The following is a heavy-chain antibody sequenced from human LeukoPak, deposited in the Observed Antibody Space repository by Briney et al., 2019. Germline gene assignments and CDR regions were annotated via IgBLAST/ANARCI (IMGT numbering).Heavy chain of an antibody. Sequence: GRSLRLSCAASGFTFSSYGMHWVRQAPGKGLEWVAVISYDGSNKYYADSVKGRFTISRDNSKNTLYLQMNSLRAEDTAVYYCAKGTVTGYFPQYYFDYWGQGTLVTVSS. J-gene: IGHJ4*02. CDR1: GFTFSSYG. CDR2: ISYDGSNK. D-gene: IGHD3-9*01. CDR3: AKGTVTGYFPQYYFDY. V-gene: IGHV3-30*18.